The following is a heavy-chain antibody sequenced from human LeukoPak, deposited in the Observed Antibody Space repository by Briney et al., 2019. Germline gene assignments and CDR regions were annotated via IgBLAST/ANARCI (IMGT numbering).Heavy chain of an antibody. V-gene: IGHV3-23*01. CDR1: GFTFSSYA. J-gene: IGHJ4*02. CDR3: ARDGSSGWYTFDY. CDR2: IYASGENT. Sequence: GGSLRLSCAASGFTFSSYAMTWVRQAPGKGLEWVSGIYASGENTYYADSVKGRFTISRDNSKNTLYLQMNSLRAEDTAVYYCARDGSSGWYTFDYWGQGTLVTVSS. D-gene: IGHD6-19*01.